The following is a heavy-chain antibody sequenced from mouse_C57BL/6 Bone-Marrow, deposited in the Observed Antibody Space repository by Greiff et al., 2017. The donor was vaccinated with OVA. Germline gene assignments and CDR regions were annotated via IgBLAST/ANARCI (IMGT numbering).Heavy chain of an antibody. CDR2: IHPNSGST. CDR3: ARYYYYGSSYVWFAY. Sequence: QVQLQQSGAELVKPGASVKLSCKASGYTFTSYWMHWVKQRPGQGLEWIGMIHPNSGSTNYNEKFKSKATLTVDKSSSTAYMQLSSLTSEDSAVYYCARYYYYGSSYVWFAYWGQGTLVTVSA. V-gene: IGHV1-64*01. J-gene: IGHJ3*01. D-gene: IGHD1-1*01. CDR1: GYTFTSYW.